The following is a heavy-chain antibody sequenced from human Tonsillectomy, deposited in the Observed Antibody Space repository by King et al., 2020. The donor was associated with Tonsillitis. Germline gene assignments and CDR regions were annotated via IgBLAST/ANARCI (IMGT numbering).Heavy chain of an antibody. D-gene: IGHD6-13*01. V-gene: IGHV3-23*04. J-gene: IGHJ6*02. CDR1: GFTFSSYA. CDR2: ISGSGGST. CDR3: AQYGSSYNYYYYGMDV. Sequence: VQLVESGGGLVQPGGSLRLSCAASGFTFSSYAMSWVRQAPGKGLEWVSAISGSGGSTYYADSVKGRFTISRDNSKNTLYLQMNSLRAEDTAVYYCAQYGSSYNYYYYGMDVWGQGTTVTVSS.